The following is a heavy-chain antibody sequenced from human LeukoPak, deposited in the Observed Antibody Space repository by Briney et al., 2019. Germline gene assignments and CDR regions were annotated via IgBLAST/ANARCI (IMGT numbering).Heavy chain of an antibody. V-gene: IGHV1-69*02. J-gene: IGHJ4*02. D-gene: IGHD3-9*01. CDR1: GGTFSSYT. CDR2: IIPILGIA. Sequence: ASVKVSCKASGGTFSSYTISWVRQAPGQGLEWMGRIIPILGIANYAQKFQGRVTITADKSTSTAYMELSSLRSEDTAVYYCARGGYDILTGYPYYFDYWGQGTLVTVSS. CDR3: ARGGYDILTGYPYYFDY.